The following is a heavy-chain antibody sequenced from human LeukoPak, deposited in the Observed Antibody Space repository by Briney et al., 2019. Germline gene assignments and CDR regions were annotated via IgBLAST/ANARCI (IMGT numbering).Heavy chain of an antibody. CDR3: AREYYGSGSYYNVGY. J-gene: IGHJ4*02. V-gene: IGHV3-20*04. CDR2: INWNGSRT. Sequence: PGGSLRLSCAASGFTFDDYGMSWVRQAPGKGLEWVSAINWNGSRTDYADSVKGRFTISRDNAKRSLYVQMNSLRAEDTALYYCAREYYGSGSYYNVGYWGQGTLVTVSS. CDR1: GFTFDDYG. D-gene: IGHD3-10*01.